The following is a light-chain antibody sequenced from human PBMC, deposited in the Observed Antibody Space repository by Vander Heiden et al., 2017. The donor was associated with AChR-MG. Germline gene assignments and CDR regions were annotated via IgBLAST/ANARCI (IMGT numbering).Light chain of an antibody. V-gene: IGLV3-9*01. CDR1: NIGSKN. CDR2: RDS. Sequence: SYELTQPLSVSVALGPTARITRGGNNIGSKNVDWYQQKPGQAPVLVIYRDSNRPSGIPERFSGSNSGNTTTLTVSRAEAGDEADYYCQVWDSSSVVFGGGTKLTVL. CDR3: QVWDSSSVV. J-gene: IGLJ2*01.